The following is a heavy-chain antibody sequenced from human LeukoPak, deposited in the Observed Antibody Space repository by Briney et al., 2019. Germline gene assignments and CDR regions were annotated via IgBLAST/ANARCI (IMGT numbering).Heavy chain of an antibody. V-gene: IGHV4-30-2*01. Sequence: SETLSLTCTVSGGSISSGGYYWSWIRQPPGKGLEWIGYIYHSGSTYYNPSLKSRVTISVDRSKNQFSLKLSSVTAADTAVYYCARDLTGNPHFDPWGQGTLVTVSS. J-gene: IGHJ5*02. CDR2: IYHSGST. CDR3: ARDLTGNPHFDP. D-gene: IGHD1-20*01. CDR1: GGSISSGGYY.